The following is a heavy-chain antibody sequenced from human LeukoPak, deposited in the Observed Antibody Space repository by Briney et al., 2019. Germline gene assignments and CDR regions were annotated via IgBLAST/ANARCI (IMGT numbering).Heavy chain of an antibody. CDR2: ISGSGGST. CDR3: ARSSGYSGYEDY. V-gene: IGHV3-23*01. Sequence: GGSLRLSCAASGFTFSSYAMSWVRQAPGKGLEWVSAISGSGGSTYYADSVKGRFTISRDNSKNTVYLQMNSLRAEDTALYYCARSSGYSGYEDYWGQGTLVTVSS. CDR1: GFTFSSYA. D-gene: IGHD5-12*01. J-gene: IGHJ4*02.